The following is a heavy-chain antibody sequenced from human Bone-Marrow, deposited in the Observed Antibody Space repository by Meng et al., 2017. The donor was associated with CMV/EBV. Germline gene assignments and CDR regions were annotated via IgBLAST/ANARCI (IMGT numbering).Heavy chain of an antibody. D-gene: IGHD3-3*01. V-gene: IGHV3-15*01. CDR2: IKSKTDGGTT. CDR1: GFTFSNAW. CDR3: ARESYDFWSGYYGLYYYYGMDV. Sequence: GGSLRLSCAASGFTFSNAWMSWVRQAPGKGLEWVGRIKSKTDGGTTDYAAPVKGRFTISRDNAKNSLYLQMNSLRAEDTAVYYCARESYDFWSGYYGLYYYYGMDVWGQGTTVTVSS. J-gene: IGHJ6*02.